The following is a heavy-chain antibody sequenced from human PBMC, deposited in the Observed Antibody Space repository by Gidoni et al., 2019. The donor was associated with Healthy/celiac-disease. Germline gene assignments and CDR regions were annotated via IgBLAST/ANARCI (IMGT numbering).Heavy chain of an antibody. CDR2: ISYDGSNK. J-gene: IGHJ4*02. CDR1: GFTFSSYA. CDR3: ARVQYYYDSSGYDY. Sequence: QVQLVESGGCVVQPGRSLRLSCAASGFTFSSYAMHWVRQAPGKGLEWVAVISYDGSNKYYADSVKGRFTISRDNSKNTLYLQMNSLRAEDTAVYYCARVQYYYDSSGYDYWGQGTLVTVS. V-gene: IGHV3-30*04. D-gene: IGHD3-22*01.